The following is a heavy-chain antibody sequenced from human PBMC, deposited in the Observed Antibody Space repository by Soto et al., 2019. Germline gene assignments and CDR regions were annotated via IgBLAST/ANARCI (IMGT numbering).Heavy chain of an antibody. D-gene: IGHD2-2*01. J-gene: IGHJ6*02. CDR3: TSSVLPAATHHYYYYYGMDV. Sequence: GGSLRLSCAASGFTFSGSAMHWVRQASGKGLEWVGRIRSKANSYATAYAASVKGRFTISRDDSKNTAYLQMNSLNTDDTAVYYCTSSVLPAATHHYYYYYGMDVCGQVTTVAVYS. CDR1: GFTFSGSA. V-gene: IGHV3-73*01. CDR2: IRSKANSYAT.